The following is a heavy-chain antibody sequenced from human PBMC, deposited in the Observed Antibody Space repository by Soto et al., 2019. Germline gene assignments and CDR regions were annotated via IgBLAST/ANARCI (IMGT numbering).Heavy chain of an antibody. CDR1: GYSISSGYY. CDR2: IYHSGAS. J-gene: IGHJ6*02. V-gene: IGHV4-38-2*01. CDR3: ARVLSYGDYDYYYYGMDV. D-gene: IGHD4-17*01. Sequence: KPSETLSLTCAVSGYSISSGYYWVWIRQTPGKGLEWIGNIYHSGASNYNPSLKSRVSISVDTSKNQFSLKLKSVTAADTAVYYCARVLSYGDYDYYYYGMDVWGQGTTVTVSS.